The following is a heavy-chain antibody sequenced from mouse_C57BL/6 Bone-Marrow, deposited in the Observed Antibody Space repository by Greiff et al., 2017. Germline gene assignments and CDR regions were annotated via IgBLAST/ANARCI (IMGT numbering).Heavy chain of an antibody. V-gene: IGHV1-9*01. CDR3: ARFDYEGAWFAY. J-gene: IGHJ3*01. CDR2: ILPGSGST. Sequence: VKLQESGAELMKPGASVKLSCKATGYTFTGYWIEWVKQRPGHGLEWIGEILPGSGSTTYNEKFKGKATFPADTSSNTAYMQLSSLTTEDSAIYYCARFDYEGAWFAYWGQGTLVTVSA. D-gene: IGHD2-4*01. CDR1: GYTFTGYW.